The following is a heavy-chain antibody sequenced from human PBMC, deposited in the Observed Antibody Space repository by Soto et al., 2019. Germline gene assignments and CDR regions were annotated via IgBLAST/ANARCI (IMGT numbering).Heavy chain of an antibody. Sequence: PXACLRLSCAVSGFRFSSSWMSWSRQAPGKGLEWVAHINQGGSQKYYVDSAKGRFTISRDNAKTSLYLQMNNLRAEDTATHYCASWAAADDEDYFHQWAQRTLVTVSS. CDR3: ASWAAADDEDYFHQ. D-gene: IGHD1-1*01. J-gene: IGHJ1*01. CDR1: GFRFSSSW. V-gene: IGHV3-7*03. CDR2: INQGGSQK.